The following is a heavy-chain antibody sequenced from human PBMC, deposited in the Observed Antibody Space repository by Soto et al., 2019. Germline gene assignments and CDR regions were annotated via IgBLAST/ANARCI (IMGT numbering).Heavy chain of an antibody. V-gene: IGHV4-39*01. CDR2: IYYSGST. CDR1: GGSISSSSYY. D-gene: IGHD4-17*01. J-gene: IGHJ3*02. Sequence: QLQLQESGPGLVKPSETLSLTCTVSGGSISSSSYYWGWIRQPPGKGLEWIGSIYYSGSTYYNPSLKSRVTISVDTSKNQFSLKLSSVTAADTAVYYCARLHDYGDPDAFDIWGQGTMVTVSS. CDR3: ARLHDYGDPDAFDI.